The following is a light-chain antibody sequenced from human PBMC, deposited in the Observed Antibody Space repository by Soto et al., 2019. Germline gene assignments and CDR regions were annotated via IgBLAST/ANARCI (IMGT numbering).Light chain of an antibody. CDR1: SSDVCVDNF. V-gene: IGLV2-14*01. CDR3: SSYVSVITYV. J-gene: IGLJ1*01. Sequence: QSVLTQPASGSVSPGQSITISCSGTSSDVCVDNFVSWYQQHPDKAPKRLIYEVTNRLTGVSNRYSAFKSGNTASLTISGLQPEYEADYYCSSYVSVITYVNVTVTKVTV. CDR2: EVT.